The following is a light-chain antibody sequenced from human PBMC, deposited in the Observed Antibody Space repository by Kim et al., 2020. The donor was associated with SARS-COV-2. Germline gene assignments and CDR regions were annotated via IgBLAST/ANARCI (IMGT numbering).Light chain of an antibody. CDR1: QTINSW. J-gene: IGKJ4*01. Sequence: DIQMTQSPSALSASVGDRVTMTCRASQTINSWLAWYQQKPGKAPKLLIYTASTLQNGVPSRFSGSKSGTEFTLTISSLQPDDFATYYCQHYNRYPLTFGGGTNLEI. CDR2: TAS. CDR3: QHYNRYPLT. V-gene: IGKV1-5*03.